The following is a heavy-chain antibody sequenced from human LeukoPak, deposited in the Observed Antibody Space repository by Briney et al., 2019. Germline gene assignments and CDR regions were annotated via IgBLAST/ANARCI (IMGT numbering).Heavy chain of an antibody. V-gene: IGHV3-21*01. J-gene: IGHJ4*02. Sequence: GGSLRLSCAASDLIFSSSSMTWVRQAPGKGLEWVSFIRSGSTVTYYADSVMGRFTISRDNAKNSLYLQMNSLRVEDTGVYYCARSIAVGGTARFDYWGQGTLVIVSS. CDR3: ARSIAVGGTARFDY. CDR1: DLIFSSSS. D-gene: IGHD6-19*01. CDR2: IRSGSTVT.